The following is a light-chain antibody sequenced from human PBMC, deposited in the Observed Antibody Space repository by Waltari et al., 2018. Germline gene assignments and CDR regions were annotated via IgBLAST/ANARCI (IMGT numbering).Light chain of an antibody. CDR3: QQRYIWPPIT. V-gene: IGKV3-11*01. Sequence: EIVLTQSPATLSLSPGERATLSCRASQSVRGYLAWYQQRPGQTPRLLIFDASNRSTGIPARFSGSGSWTDFTLTISSLEPEDFAVYYCQQRYIWPPITFGQGTRLDIK. CDR1: QSVRGY. J-gene: IGKJ5*01. CDR2: DAS.